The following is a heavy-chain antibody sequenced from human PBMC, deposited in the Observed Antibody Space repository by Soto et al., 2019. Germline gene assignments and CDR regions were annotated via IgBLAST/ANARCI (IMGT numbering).Heavy chain of an antibody. CDR3: ASRRSRGRALLFDP. CDR2: IYYSGST. V-gene: IGHV4-30-4*01. J-gene: IGHJ5*02. Sequence: QVQLQESGPGLVKPSQTLSLTCTVSGGSISSGDYYWTWIRQSPGKGLEWIGYIYYSGSTYYNPSLKSRVTLAVDTSKNHVALKLNSVTAADTAVYYGASRRSRGRALLFDPWGQGTLVTVSS. CDR1: GGSISSGDYY. D-gene: IGHD1-26*01.